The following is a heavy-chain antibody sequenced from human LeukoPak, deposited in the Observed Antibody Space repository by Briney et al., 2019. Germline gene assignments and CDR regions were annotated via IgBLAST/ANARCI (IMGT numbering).Heavy chain of an antibody. CDR3: AKGGDGYSQFDY. CDR2: ISYDGSNK. Sequence: GGSLRLSCAASGFTFSSYAMHWVRQAPGKGLEWVAVISYDGSNKYYADSVKGRFTISRDNSKNTLYLQMNSLRAEDTAVYYCAKGGDGYSQFDYWGQGTLVTVSS. D-gene: IGHD5-24*01. J-gene: IGHJ4*02. V-gene: IGHV3-30-3*01. CDR1: GFTFSSYA.